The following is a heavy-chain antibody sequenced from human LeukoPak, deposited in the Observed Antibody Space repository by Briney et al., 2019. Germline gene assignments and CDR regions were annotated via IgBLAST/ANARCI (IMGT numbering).Heavy chain of an antibody. Sequence: PGGSLRLSCAASGFMFDDYGMSWVRQAPGKGLEWVSGINWNGGSTGYADSVKGRFTISRDNAKNSLYLQMNSLRAEDTALYYCARDYSIAAAGTGWFDPWGQGTLVIVSS. J-gene: IGHJ5*02. D-gene: IGHD6-13*01. CDR3: ARDYSIAAAGTGWFDP. CDR1: GFMFDDYG. V-gene: IGHV3-20*04. CDR2: INWNGGST.